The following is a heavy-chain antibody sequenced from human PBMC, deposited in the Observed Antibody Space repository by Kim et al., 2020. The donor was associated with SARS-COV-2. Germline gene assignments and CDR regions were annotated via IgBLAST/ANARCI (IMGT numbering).Heavy chain of an antibody. J-gene: IGHJ4*02. CDR3: ARGPVLLWFGEFPFDY. CDR1: GFTFDDYG. Sequence: GGSLRLSCAASGFTFDDYGMSWVRQAPGKGLEWVSGINWNGGSTGYADTVKGRFTISRDNAKNSLYLQMNSLRAEDTALYHCARGPVLLWFGEFPFDYWGQGSLDTVSS. V-gene: IGHV3-20*01. D-gene: IGHD3-10*01. CDR2: INWNGGST.